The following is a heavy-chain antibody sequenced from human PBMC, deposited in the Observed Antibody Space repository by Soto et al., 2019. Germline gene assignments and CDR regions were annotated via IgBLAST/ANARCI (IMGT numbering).Heavy chain of an antibody. CDR3: GRHWGFEASGSRFDP. CDR1: GGSISTDSYY. CDR2: IFYSGNT. J-gene: IGHJ5*02. D-gene: IGHD6-13*01. V-gene: IGHV4-39*01. Sequence: PWETLSLSCTVSGGSISTDSYYWGWVRQSPGKGLEWIGSIFYSGNTYYSPSIKSRVTISVDLSNNKFSLRLSSVTAADTALYYYGRHWGFEASGSRFDPWGRGTLGTVSS.